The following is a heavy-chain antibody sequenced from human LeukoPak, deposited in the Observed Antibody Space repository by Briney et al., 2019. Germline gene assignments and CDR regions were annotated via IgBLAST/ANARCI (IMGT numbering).Heavy chain of an antibody. CDR3: ARDLAP. D-gene: IGHD3-16*01. CDR1: GNTFSTYI. Sequence: ASVKVSCKASGNTFSTYIITWVRQAPGQGLEWMGGIIPIFRTTNYSQTFQGRVTITADESATTACMDLSSLRSEDTAVYYCARDLAPWGQGTLVTVSS. CDR2: IIPIFRTT. J-gene: IGHJ5*02. V-gene: IGHV1-69*13.